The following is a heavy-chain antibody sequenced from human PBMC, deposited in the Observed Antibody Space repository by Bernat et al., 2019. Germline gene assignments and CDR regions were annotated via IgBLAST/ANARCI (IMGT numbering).Heavy chain of an antibody. CDR1: GFTVSSNY. CDR3: SRSTNGWYPFYYYMDV. J-gene: IGHJ6*03. V-gene: IGHV3-53*02. D-gene: IGHD6-19*01. CDR2: IYSGGST. Sequence: EVQLVETGGGLIQPGGSLRLSCAASGFTVSSNYMTWVRQAPGKGLEWVSLIYSGGSTYYPNSVKGRFTMSRDNSENTVFLQMNSLRAEDTAVYFWSRSTNGWYPFYYYMDVWGKGTTVTVSS.